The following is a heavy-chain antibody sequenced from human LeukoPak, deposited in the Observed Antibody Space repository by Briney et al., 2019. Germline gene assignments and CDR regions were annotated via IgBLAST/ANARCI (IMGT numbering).Heavy chain of an antibody. D-gene: IGHD5-18*01. V-gene: IGHV3-23*01. CDR2: ISGSGGST. Sequence: GGSLRLSCAASGFTFSSYAMSWVRQAPGKGLEWVSAISGSGGSTYYADSVKGRFTISRDNAKNSLYLQMNSLRAEDTAVYYCARVRRYSYLYCYYHYYMDVWGKGTTVTISS. CDR1: GFTFSSYA. J-gene: IGHJ6*03. CDR3: ARVRRYSYLYCYYHYYMDV.